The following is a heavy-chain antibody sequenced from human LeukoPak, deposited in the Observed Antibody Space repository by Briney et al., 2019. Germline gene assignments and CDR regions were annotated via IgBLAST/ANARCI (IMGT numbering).Heavy chain of an antibody. Sequence: GGSLRLSCAASGFTFSSHWMHWVRHAPGKGLVWVARINSDGSSTDYADSVKGRFTISRDNTKNTLYLQMNSLRAEDTAVYYCASSLGPLTEYWGQGTLVTVSS. J-gene: IGHJ4*02. CDR1: GFTFSSHW. V-gene: IGHV3-74*01. CDR2: INSDGSST. CDR3: ASSLGPLTEY. D-gene: IGHD3-16*01.